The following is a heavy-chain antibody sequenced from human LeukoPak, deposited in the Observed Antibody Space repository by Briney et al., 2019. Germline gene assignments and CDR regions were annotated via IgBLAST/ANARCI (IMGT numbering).Heavy chain of an antibody. V-gene: IGHV1-2*02. CDR2: INPNSGGT. CDR1: GYTFTGYY. J-gene: IGHJ4*02. D-gene: IGHD2-21*02. Sequence: ASVKVSCKASGYTFTGYYMHWVRQAPGQGLEWMGWINPNSGGTNYAQKFQGRVTMTRDSSFNTEYMELSRLRSDDTAVYFCVRVAGYDGYDPRGYFDNWGQGTLVTVSS. CDR3: VRVAGYDGYDPRGYFDN.